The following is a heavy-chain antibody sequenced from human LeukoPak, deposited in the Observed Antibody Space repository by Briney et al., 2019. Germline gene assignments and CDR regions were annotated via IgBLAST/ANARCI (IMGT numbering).Heavy chain of an antibody. CDR3: ARDSTMIVPGGAFGI. D-gene: IGHD3-22*01. V-gene: IGHV4-61*02. CDR1: GGSISSGSYY. Sequence: SQTLSLTCTVSGGSISSGSYYWSWIRQPAGKGLEWIGRIYTSGSTNYNPSLKSRVTISVDTSKNQFSLKLSSVTAADTSVYYCARDSTMIVPGGAFGIWGQGTMVTVSS. CDR2: IYTSGST. J-gene: IGHJ3*02.